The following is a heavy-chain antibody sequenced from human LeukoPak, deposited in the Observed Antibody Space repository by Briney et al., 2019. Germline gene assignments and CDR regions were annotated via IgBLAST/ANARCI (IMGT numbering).Heavy chain of an antibody. CDR2: IIPAFGTT. J-gene: IGHJ4*02. CDR1: GGTFSSYA. Sequence: SEKVSCKASGGTFSSYAVSWVRLTPGQGLEWLGGIIPAFGTTTYAQKFQTKVTMTADKSANTAYLEISSLTSDDTAVYYCARCSPGDSSNFYAVLQYWGQGTQVTVST. CDR3: ARCSPGDSSNFYAVLQY. V-gene: IGHV1-69*06. D-gene: IGHD3-22*01.